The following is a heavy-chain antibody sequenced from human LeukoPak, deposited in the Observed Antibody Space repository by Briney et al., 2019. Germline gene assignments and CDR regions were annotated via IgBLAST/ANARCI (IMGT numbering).Heavy chain of an antibody. CDR2: IYSTRSHT. D-gene: IGHD1-26*01. V-gene: IGHV3-21*04. Sequence: PGGSLRLSCAASGFTFSRYSMNWVRQAPGKGLEWVSSIYSTRSHTYYAASVKGRFTISRDNVNNSLYLQMNSLRAEGTAVYYCAKDGGDGSLSWGQGTLVTVSS. CDR1: GFTFSRYS. J-gene: IGHJ4*02. CDR3: AKDGGDGSLS.